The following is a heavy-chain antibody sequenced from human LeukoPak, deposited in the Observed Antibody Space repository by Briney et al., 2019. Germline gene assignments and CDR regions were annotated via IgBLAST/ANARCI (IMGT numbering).Heavy chain of an antibody. J-gene: IGHJ4*02. CDR3: TTPLTTVTTLPFDS. D-gene: IGHD4-17*01. CDR1: GITFINAW. V-gene: IGHV3-15*01. Sequence: GGSLRLSCAASGITFINAWMNWVRQASGKGLEWVGRIKSRSDGGTTDYATPVKGRFTISRDDPKATVYLQMDSLKIEDTAVYYCTTPLTTVTTLPFDSWGQGTLVTVSS. CDR2: IKSRSDGGTT.